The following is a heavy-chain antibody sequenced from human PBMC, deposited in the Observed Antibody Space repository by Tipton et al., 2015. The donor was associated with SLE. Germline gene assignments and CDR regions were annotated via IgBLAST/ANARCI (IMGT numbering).Heavy chain of an antibody. D-gene: IGHD6-13*01. Sequence: PGLVKPSETLSLTCAVSGYSISSGYYWGWIRQPPGKGLEWIGYIYTSGTTSYNPSLKSRVTISVDTSKNQFSLKLSSVTAADTAVYYCIAAAGLLFDYWGQGTLVTVSS. CDR3: IAAAGLLFDY. CDR1: GYSISSGYY. J-gene: IGHJ4*02. V-gene: IGHV4-38-2*01. CDR2: IYTSGTT.